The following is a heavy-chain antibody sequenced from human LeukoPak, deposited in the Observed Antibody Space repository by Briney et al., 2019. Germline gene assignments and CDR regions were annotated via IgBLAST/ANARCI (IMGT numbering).Heavy chain of an antibody. CDR1: GFTFSSYS. Sequence: GGSLRLSCVASGFTFSSYSMNWVRQAPGKGLEWVSFISSSSAYISYADSVKGRFTISRDNAKNSLYLQMNNLRAEDTAVYYCAKKMGDAFDIWGQGTMVTVSS. CDR2: ISSSSAYI. D-gene: IGHD5-24*01. J-gene: IGHJ3*02. CDR3: AKKMGDAFDI. V-gene: IGHV3-21*01.